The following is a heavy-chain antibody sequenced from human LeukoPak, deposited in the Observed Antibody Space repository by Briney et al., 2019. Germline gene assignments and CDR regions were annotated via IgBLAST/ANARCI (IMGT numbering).Heavy chain of an antibody. CDR1: GFSVSTNY. V-gene: IGHV3-53*01. CDR3: ARVGDHYHWYLDV. J-gene: IGHJ2*01. Sequence: PGGSLTLSCERSGFSVSTNYMNWVRQAPGKGLEWVSILYSGSSTYYTDSVKGRFTVSRDDSKNTLYLHMNSLGVEDTAVYYCARVGDHYHWYLDVWGRGTLVTVSS. D-gene: IGHD3-10*01. CDR2: LYSGSST.